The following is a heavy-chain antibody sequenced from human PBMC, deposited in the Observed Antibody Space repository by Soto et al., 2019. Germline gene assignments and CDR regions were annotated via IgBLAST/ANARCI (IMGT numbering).Heavy chain of an antibody. CDR2: ISDDGIST. J-gene: IGHJ6*02. D-gene: IGHD5-12*01. CDR1: GFTFSNHP. V-gene: IGHV3-23*01. CDR3: ARDQMATNTKLGHYYYYGMDV. Sequence: PGGSLSLSCAASGFTFSNHPMSWVRQAPGKGLEWVSAISDDGISTYYADSVKGRFTISRDNSKNTLYLQMNSLRAEDTAVYYCARDQMATNTKLGHYYYYGMDVWGQGTTVTVSS.